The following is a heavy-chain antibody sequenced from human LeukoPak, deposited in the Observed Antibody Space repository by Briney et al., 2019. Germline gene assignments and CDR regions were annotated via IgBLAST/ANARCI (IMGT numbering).Heavy chain of an antibody. V-gene: IGHV1-69*04. CDR1: GGTFSSYA. D-gene: IGHD1-26*01. CDR2: IIPILGIA. CDR3: ARASGWEPPAPNYYYYGMDV. Sequence: ASVKVSCKASGGTFSSYAISWVRQAPGQGLEWMGRIIPILGIANYAQKFQGRVTITADKSTSTAYMELGSLRSEDTAVYYCARASGWEPPAPNYYYYGMDVWGQGTTVTVSS. J-gene: IGHJ6*02.